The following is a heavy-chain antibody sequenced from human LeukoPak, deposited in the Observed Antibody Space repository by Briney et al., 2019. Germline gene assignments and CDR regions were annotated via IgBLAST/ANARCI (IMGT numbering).Heavy chain of an antibody. CDR1: GGSISTYC. CDR2: IFYSGST. CDR3: ARGYSSSSVVDYYYYYMDV. D-gene: IGHD6-6*01. Sequence: SETLSLTCTVSGGSISTYCWSWIRQSPGKGLEWIGYIFYSGSTDYNPSLQSRVTISLDTSKNQCSLKLSSVTAADTALYYCARGYSSSSVVDYYYYYMDVWGKGTTVTVSS. V-gene: IGHV4-59*01. J-gene: IGHJ6*03.